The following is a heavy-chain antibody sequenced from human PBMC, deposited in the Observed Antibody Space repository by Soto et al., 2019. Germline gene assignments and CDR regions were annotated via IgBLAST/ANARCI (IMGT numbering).Heavy chain of an antibody. J-gene: IGHJ4*02. V-gene: IGHV3-74*01. CDR1: GFTFTNYW. CDR3: ARAGGSADIDFDY. Sequence: EVQLMESGGGLVQPGGSLRLSCAASGFTFTNYWTHWVRQAPGKGLVWVSCIGGDGSTTYADSVKGRFTLSIDNAKNPVYLQMNSLRAEDTAMYYCARAGGSADIDFDYWGQGTLVTVSS. D-gene: IGHD1-1*01. CDR2: IGGDGST.